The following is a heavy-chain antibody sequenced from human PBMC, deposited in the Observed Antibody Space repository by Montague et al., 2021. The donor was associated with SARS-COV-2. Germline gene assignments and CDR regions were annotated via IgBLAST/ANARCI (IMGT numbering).Heavy chain of an antibody. J-gene: IGHJ5*02. CDR1: GASISTGSDY. V-gene: IGHV4-61*03. D-gene: IGHD4-23*01. Sequence: SETLSLTCTVSGASISTGSDYWTWIRQRPGRGLKWIGNFYYSGGXTYNPSLKSRVTISADTSKNLFSLTLKSVTASDTAVYYCARDRGDIYGGNSAWFDPWGQGTLVTVSS. CDR3: ARDRGDIYGGNSAWFDP. CDR2: FYYSGGX.